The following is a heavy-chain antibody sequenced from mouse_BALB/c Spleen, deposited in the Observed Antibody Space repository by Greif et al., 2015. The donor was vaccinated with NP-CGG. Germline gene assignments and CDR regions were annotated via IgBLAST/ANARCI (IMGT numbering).Heavy chain of an antibody. D-gene: IGHD1-1*01. J-gene: IGHJ2*01. Sequence: QVQLQQSGAELAKPGASVKMSCKASGYTLTSYWMHWVKQGPGQGLEWIGYINPSTGYTEYNQKFKDKATLTADKSSSTAYMQLSSLTSEDSAVYYCARYYYGSSCDYWGQGTTLTVSS. CDR2: INPSTGYT. CDR1: GYTLTSYW. CDR3: ARYYYGSSCDY. V-gene: IGHV1-7*01.